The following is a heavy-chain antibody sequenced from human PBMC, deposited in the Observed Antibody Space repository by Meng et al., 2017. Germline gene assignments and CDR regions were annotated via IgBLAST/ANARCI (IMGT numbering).Heavy chain of an antibody. J-gene: IGHJ3*02. V-gene: IGHV3-7*01. CDR3: ARDHTKLDVDIVATDAFDI. Sequence: GESLKISCAASGFTFSSYWMSWVRQAPGKGLEWVANIKHDGSEKYYVDSVKGRFTISRDNAKNSLYLQMNSLRAEDTAVYYCARDHTKLDVDIVATDAFDIWGQGTMVTVSS. CDR1: GFTFSSYW. CDR2: IKHDGSEK. D-gene: IGHD5-12*01.